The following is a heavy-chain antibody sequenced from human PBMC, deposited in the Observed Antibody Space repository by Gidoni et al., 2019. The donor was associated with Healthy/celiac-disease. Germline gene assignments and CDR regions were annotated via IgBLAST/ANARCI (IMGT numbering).Heavy chain of an antibody. V-gene: IGHV3-48*01. CDR2: ISSSSSTI. CDR3: ARESVEFDY. CDR1: GFTFSSYS. J-gene: IGHJ4*02. Sequence: VESGGGLVQPGGSLRLSCAASGFTFSSYSMNWVRQAPGKGLEWVSYISSSSSTIYYADSVKGRFTISRDNAKNSLYLQMNSLRAEDTAVYYCARESVEFDYWGQGTLVTVSS. D-gene: IGHD6-19*01.